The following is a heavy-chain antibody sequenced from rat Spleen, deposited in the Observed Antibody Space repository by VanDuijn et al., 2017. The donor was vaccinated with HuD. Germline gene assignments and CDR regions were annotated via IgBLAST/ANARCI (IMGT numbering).Heavy chain of an antibody. CDR2: IWNPGGT. V-gene: IGHV2-47*01. CDR1: GSSLTSNS. J-gene: IGHJ3*01. Sequence: QVQLKESGPGLVQPSQTLSLTCTVSGSSLTSNSVSWIRQPPGKGLEWMGIIWNPGGTRYNSALKSRLSISRDTSKSQVFLKMSSLKTEDTATYYCARGGLWFAYWGQGTLVTVSS. CDR3: ARGGLWFAY.